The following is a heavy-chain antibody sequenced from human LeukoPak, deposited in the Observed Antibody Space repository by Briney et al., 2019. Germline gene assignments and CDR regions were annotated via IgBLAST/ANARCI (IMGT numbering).Heavy chain of an antibody. J-gene: IGHJ4*02. V-gene: IGHV3-23*01. D-gene: IGHD6-13*01. CDR1: VFTLSSHA. Sequence: PGGGLRVSRVASVFTLSSHAMNWVRPAPRMGLEWVSLTIGSGGGTYYADSPKGPFTISRDNSMNTLYLQINSLRAEDTAVYYCAGWAGLNTGTWYFGHFDFWGQGTLVTVSS. CDR3: AGWAGLNTGTWYFGHFDF. CDR2: TIGSGGGT.